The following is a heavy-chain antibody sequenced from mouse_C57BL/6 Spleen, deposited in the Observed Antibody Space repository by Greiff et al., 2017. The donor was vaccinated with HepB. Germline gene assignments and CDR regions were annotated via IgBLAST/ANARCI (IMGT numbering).Heavy chain of an antibody. CDR2: IYPGDGDT. V-gene: IGHV1-82*01. Sequence: LEESGPELVKPGASVKISCKASGYAFSSSWMNWVKQRPGQGLEWIGRIYPGDGDTNYNGKFKGKATLTAYKSSSTAYMQLSSLTSEDSAVYCCARSDTTGYFDVWGTGTTVTVSS. D-gene: IGHD1-1*01. CDR3: ARSDTTGYFDV. CDR1: GYAFSSSW. J-gene: IGHJ1*03.